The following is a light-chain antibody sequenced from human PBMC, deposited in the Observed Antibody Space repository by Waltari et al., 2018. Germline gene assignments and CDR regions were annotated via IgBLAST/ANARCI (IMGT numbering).Light chain of an antibody. V-gene: IGKV2-30*01. CDR3: GQGTQWPLT. CDR1: QSLLDSDGNTY. CDR2: KVS. J-gene: IGKJ4*01. Sequence: DVVMTQFPLSLAITPGPPASMHCWSRQSLLDSDGNTYLSWYHQKAGQPPRLLIYKVSKRASGVPDRFSGSGAGTDFTLKISRVDTEDVGLFYCGQGTQWPLTFGGGTRVEIK.